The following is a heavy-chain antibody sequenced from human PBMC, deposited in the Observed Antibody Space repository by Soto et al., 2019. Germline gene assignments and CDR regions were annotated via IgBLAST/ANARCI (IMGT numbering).Heavy chain of an antibody. CDR2: INAGNGNT. D-gene: IGHD2-15*01. V-gene: IGHV1-3*01. CDR1: GYTFTSYA. Sequence: ASVKVSCKASGYTFTSYAMHWVRQAPGQRLEWMGWINAGNGNTTYSQKFQGRVTITRDTSASTAYMELSSLRSEDTAVYYCARACSGGSCYRGDAFDIWGQGTMVTVSS. CDR3: ARACSGGSCYRGDAFDI. J-gene: IGHJ3*02.